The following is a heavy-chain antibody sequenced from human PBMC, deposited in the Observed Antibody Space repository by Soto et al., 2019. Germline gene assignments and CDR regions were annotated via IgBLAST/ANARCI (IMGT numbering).Heavy chain of an antibody. CDR1: GFTFSSYA. V-gene: IGHV3-64*01. D-gene: IGHD4-17*01. CDR2: ISSNGGST. Sequence: EVQLVESGGGLVQPGGSLRLSCAASGFTFSSYAMHWVRQAPGKGLEYVSAISSNGGSTYYANSVKGRFTISRDNSKNTLYLQMGSLRAEAMAVYYCAKDRVYGKRFDYWCQGTLVTVSS. J-gene: IGHJ4*02. CDR3: AKDRVYGKRFDY.